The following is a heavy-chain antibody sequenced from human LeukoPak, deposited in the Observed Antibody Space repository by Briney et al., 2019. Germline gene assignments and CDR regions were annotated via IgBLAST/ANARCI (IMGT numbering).Heavy chain of an antibody. CDR2: IKQDGGEK. D-gene: IGHD4-11*01. Sequence: GGSLRLSCAASGFTFSSYWMSWVRQAPGKGLEWVANIKQDGGEKYYVDSVKGRFTISRDNAKNSLYLQMNSLRAEDTAAYYCARLSTGDAFDIWGQGTMVTVSS. V-gene: IGHV3-7*01. CDR3: ARLSTGDAFDI. J-gene: IGHJ3*02. CDR1: GFTFSSYW.